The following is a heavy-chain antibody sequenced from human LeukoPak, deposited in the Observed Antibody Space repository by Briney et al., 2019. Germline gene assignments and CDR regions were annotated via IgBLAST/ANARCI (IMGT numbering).Heavy chain of an antibody. CDR2: ITPIFGTA. Sequence: SVKVSCKASGGTFISYAISWVRQAPGQGLEWMGGITPIFGTANYAQKFQGRVTITADESTSTAYMELSSLRSEDTAVYYCVAEAAAAGGHWFDPWGQGTLVTVSS. D-gene: IGHD6-13*01. CDR3: VAEAAAAGGHWFDP. V-gene: IGHV1-69*13. CDR1: GGTFISYA. J-gene: IGHJ5*02.